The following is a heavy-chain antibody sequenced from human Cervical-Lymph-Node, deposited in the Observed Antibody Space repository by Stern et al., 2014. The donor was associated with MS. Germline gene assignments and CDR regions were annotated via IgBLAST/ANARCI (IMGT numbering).Heavy chain of an antibody. Sequence: QVQLVQSGAEVKKPGSSVKVSCKASGGTLNNNEITWVRQAPGQGLEWMGGFIPAFGRANYAQKFQGRLTFTADESTSTAYMELSSLRSEDTAVYYCARSASAIFGVVVHYYYDSWGQGTLVTVSS. CDR2: FIPAFGRA. CDR1: GGTLNNNE. D-gene: IGHD3-3*01. J-gene: IGHJ4*02. CDR3: ARSASAIFGVVVHYYYDS. V-gene: IGHV1-69*01.